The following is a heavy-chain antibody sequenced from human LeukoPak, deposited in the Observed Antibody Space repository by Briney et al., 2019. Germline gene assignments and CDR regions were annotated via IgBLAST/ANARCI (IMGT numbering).Heavy chain of an antibody. CDR1: DFTFSSYN. J-gene: IGHJ4*02. CDR3: ARVSSTHRAFDY. Sequence: GGSLRLSCAASDFTFSSYNMNWVRQAPGKGLEWVSSISSSSSYIYYADSVKGRFTISRDNAKNSLYLQMNSLRAEDTAVYYCARVSSTHRAFDYWGQGTLVTVPS. D-gene: IGHD2-2*01. CDR2: ISSSSSYI. V-gene: IGHV3-21*01.